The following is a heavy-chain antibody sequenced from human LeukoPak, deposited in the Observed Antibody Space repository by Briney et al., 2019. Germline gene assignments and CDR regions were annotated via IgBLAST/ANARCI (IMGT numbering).Heavy chain of an antibody. J-gene: IGHJ4*02. CDR2: FFYSGST. CDR3: TRAPGSAYNAYSFDY. V-gene: IGHV4-31*03. Sequence: SQTLSLTCTVSGASISSGGYFWGWIRQHPWKGLEWMGYFFYSGSTYYNPSLKSRVTISVDTSKNQISLKLSSVTAADTAVYYCTRAPGSAYNAYSFDYWGQGTLVTVSP. CDR1: GASISSGGYF. D-gene: IGHD1-1*01.